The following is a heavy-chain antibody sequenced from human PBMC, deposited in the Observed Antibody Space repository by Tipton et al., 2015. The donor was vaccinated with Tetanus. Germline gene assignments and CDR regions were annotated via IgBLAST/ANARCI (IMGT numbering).Heavy chain of an antibody. V-gene: IGHV4-61*01. J-gene: IGHJ4*02. D-gene: IGHD3-10*01. Sequence: TLSLTCTVSGGSVSSGSYYWSWIRQPPGKGLEWIGCIYYSGSTNYNPSLKSRVTISVDTSKNQFSLKLSSVTAADTAVYYCARGGFGEFPDYWGQGTLVTVSS. CDR3: ARGGFGEFPDY. CDR2: IYYSGST. CDR1: GGSVSSGSYY.